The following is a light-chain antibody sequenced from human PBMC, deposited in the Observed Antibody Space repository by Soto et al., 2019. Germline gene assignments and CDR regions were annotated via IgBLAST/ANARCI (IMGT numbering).Light chain of an antibody. J-gene: IGLJ1*01. CDR1: SSNIGAGYD. V-gene: IGLV1-40*01. Sequence: QTVVTQPPSASGAPGQRVTISCTGSSSNIGAGYDVHWYQQLPGTAPKLLIYGNSNRPSGVPDRVSGSKSGTSASLAITGLQAEDEADYYCQSYDSSLSGYVFGTGTKLTVL. CDR2: GNS. CDR3: QSYDSSLSGYV.